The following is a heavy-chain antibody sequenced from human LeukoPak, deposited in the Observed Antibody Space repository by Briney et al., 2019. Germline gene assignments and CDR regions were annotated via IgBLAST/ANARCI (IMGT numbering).Heavy chain of an antibody. Sequence: TGGSLRLSCAASGFTFSSYSMNWVRQAPGKGLEWVSSISSSSYIYYADSVKGRFTISRDNAKNSLYLQMNSLRAEDTAVYYCASPLGIVDTAMVESAFDIWGQGTMVTVSS. CDR1: GFTFSSYS. D-gene: IGHD5-18*01. J-gene: IGHJ3*02. V-gene: IGHV3-21*01. CDR3: ASPLGIVDTAMVESAFDI. CDR2: ISSSSYI.